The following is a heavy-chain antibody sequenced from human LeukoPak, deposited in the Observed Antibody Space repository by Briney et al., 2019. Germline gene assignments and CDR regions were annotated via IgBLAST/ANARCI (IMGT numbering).Heavy chain of an antibody. J-gene: IGHJ4*02. CDR1: GFTFSSYS. Sequence: GGFLRLSCAASGFTFSSYSMNWVRQAPGKGLEWVSSISSSSSYIYYADSVKGRFTISRDNAKNSLYLQMNSLRAEDTAVYYCARDRGRYSYGYSSANDYWGQGTLVTVSS. CDR2: ISSSSSYI. CDR3: ARDRGRYSYGYSSANDY. D-gene: IGHD5-18*01. V-gene: IGHV3-21*01.